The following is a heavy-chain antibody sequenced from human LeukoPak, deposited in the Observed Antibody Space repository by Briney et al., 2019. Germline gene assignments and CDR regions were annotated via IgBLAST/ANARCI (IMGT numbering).Heavy chain of an antibody. J-gene: IGHJ4*02. V-gene: IGHV3-30-3*01. CDR1: GFTFSSYA. CDR2: ISYDGSNK. CDR3: ARGTCYYDSSGYYPDY. D-gene: IGHD3-22*01. Sequence: GGSLRLSCAASGFTFSSYAMHWVRQAPGKGLEWVAVISYDGSNKYYADSVKGRFTISRDNSKNTLYLQMNSLRAEDTAVCYCARGTCYYDSSGYYPDYWGQGTLVTVSS.